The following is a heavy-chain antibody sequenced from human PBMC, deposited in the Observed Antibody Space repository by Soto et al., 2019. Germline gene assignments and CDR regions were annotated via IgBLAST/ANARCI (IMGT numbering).Heavy chain of an antibody. V-gene: IGHV1-3*05. CDR2: INAGNGNT. Sequence: QVQLVQSGAEEKKPGASVKVSCKASGYTFTSYAMHWVRQAPGQRLEWMGWINAGNGNTKYSQKFQGRVTITRDRSESTAYMELSSLRSEDTAVYYCARSIVVVTAVDYWGQGTLVTVSS. CDR3: ARSIVVVTAVDY. D-gene: IGHD2-21*02. J-gene: IGHJ4*02. CDR1: GYTFTSYA.